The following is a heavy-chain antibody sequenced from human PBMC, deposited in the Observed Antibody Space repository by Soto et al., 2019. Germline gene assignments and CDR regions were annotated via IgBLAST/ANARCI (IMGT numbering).Heavy chain of an antibody. Sequence: SDNLSIKCTVYGGSISSSSYYWGWIRQPPGKGLEWIGSIYYSGSTYYNPSLKSRVTISVDTSKNQFSLKLSSVTAADTAVYYCARRPSSGWYSGAFDIWGQGTMVT. CDR2: IYYSGST. V-gene: IGHV4-39*01. CDR3: ARRPSSGWYSGAFDI. CDR1: GGSISSSSYY. J-gene: IGHJ3*02. D-gene: IGHD6-19*01.